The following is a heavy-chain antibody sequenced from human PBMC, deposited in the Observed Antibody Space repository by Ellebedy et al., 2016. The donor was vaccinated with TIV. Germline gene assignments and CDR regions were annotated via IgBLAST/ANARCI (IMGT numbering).Heavy chain of an antibody. CDR2: ISYDGSNK. CDR3: ARSRSSGWLHTPDY. D-gene: IGHD6-19*01. J-gene: IGHJ4*02. Sequence: GEFLKISCAASGFTFSSYGMHWVRQAPGKGLEWVAVISYDGSNKYYADSVKGRFTISRDNSKNTLYLQMNSLRSEDTAVYYCARSRSSGWLHTPDYWGQGLLVTVSS. V-gene: IGHV3-30*03. CDR1: GFTFSSYG.